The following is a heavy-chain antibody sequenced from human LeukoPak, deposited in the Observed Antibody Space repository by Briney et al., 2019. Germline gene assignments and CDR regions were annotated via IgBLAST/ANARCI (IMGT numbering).Heavy chain of an antibody. J-gene: IGHJ3*02. V-gene: IGHV3-53*01. CDR1: GFTVSSNY. Sequence: GGSLRLSCAASGFTVSSNYMSWVRQAPGKGLEWVSVIYSGGSTYYADSVKGRFTISRDNPKNTLYLQMNSLRAEDTAVYYCARVHDRHDAFDIWGQGTMVTVSS. D-gene: IGHD1-1*01. CDR2: IYSGGST. CDR3: ARVHDRHDAFDI.